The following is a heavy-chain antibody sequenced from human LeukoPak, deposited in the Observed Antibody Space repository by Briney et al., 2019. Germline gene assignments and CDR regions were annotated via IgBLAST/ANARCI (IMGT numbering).Heavy chain of an antibody. CDR1: AFTFSRYW. Sequence: GRSLRLSCAASAFTFSRYWTTWVRQAPGKGLEWVANINEDGSEKYYLDSVRGRFTISRDNAKNSLYLQMDSLRAEDTAVYYCARLFVYGSGAEAFDYWGQGALVTVSS. V-gene: IGHV3-7*01. D-gene: IGHD3-10*01. J-gene: IGHJ4*02. CDR2: INEDGSEK. CDR3: ARLFVYGSGAEAFDY.